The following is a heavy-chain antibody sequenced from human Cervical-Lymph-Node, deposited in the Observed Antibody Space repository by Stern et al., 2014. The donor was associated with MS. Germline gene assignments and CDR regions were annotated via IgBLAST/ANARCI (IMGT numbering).Heavy chain of an antibody. CDR3: ARYYYGSSGYLNDAFDM. J-gene: IGHJ3*02. D-gene: IGHD3-22*01. Sequence: MQLVQSGAEVKTPGASVKVSCKASGYTFTGHYLHWVRQAHGQGLEWMGRISPSSGGTHYAQKFQGRVTMTRDTSISTAYLELSRLRSDDTAMYYCARYYYGSSGYLNDAFDMWGQGTMVTVSS. CDR2: ISPSSGGT. CDR1: GYTFTGHY. V-gene: IGHV1-2*06.